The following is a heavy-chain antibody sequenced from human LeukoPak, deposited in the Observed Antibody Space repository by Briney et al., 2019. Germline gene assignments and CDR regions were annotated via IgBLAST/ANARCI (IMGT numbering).Heavy chain of an antibody. CDR2: IYYSGST. V-gene: IGHV4-39*07. CDR1: GGSISSSSYY. CDR3: AKAEKRGSYSGFDY. J-gene: IGHJ4*02. D-gene: IGHD1-26*01. Sequence: SETLSLTCTVSGGSISSSSYYWGWIRQPPGKGLEWIGSIYYSGSTYYNPSLKSRVTISVDTSKNQFSLKLSSVTPEDTAVYYCAKAEKRGSYSGFDYWGQGTLVTVSS.